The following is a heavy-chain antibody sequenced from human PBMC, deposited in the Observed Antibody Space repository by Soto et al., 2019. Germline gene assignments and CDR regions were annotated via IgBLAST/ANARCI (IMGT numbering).Heavy chain of an antibody. CDR1: GFTFSSYT. D-gene: IGHD3-16*01. J-gene: IGHJ3*01. CDR2: VSGRGADK. Sequence: PGVSLRLSCAASGFTFSSYTMNWVRQAPGKGLEWVSGVSGRGADKFYADSVKSRFTISRDNSINLLFLQMNDLRAEETAVYFCAVTRVYDNFDYHSDGFNVRGQGTMVTVAS. V-gene: IGHV3-23*01. CDR3: AVTRVYDNFDYHSDGFNV.